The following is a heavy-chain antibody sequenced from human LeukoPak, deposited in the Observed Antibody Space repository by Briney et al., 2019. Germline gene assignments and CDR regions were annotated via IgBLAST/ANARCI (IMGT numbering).Heavy chain of an antibody. CDR1: GGSISSSSYY. CDR2: IYYSGST. V-gene: IGHV4-39*01. D-gene: IGHD1-26*01. J-gene: IGHJ4*02. CDR3: ARHALGSFDY. Sequence: SETLSLTCTVSGGSISSSSYYWGWIRQPPGKGLEWVGSIYYSGSTYYNPSLKSRVTISVDTSKNQFSLKLSSVTAADTAVYYCARHALGSFDYWGQGTLVTVSS.